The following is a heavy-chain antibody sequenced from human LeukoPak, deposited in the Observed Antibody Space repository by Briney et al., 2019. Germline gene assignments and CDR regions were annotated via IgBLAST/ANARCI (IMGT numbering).Heavy chain of an antibody. CDR3: AKSTFIGYDSLYYYMDV. V-gene: IGHV3-11*04. CDR1: EFTFSDYY. Sequence: GGSLRLSCAASEFTFSDYYMSWVRQAPGEGLAWVSYISSTASTRYYADSVKGRFTISRDNAKNSLYLQMNSLRAEDTAVYYCAKSTFIGYDSLYYYMDVWGKGTTITVSS. D-gene: IGHD5-12*01. CDR2: ISSTASTR. J-gene: IGHJ6*03.